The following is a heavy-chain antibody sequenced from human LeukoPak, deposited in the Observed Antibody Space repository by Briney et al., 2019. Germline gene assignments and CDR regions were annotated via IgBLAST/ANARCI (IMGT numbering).Heavy chain of an antibody. J-gene: IGHJ6*03. Sequence: GESLKISCKGSGYSFTTYWIGWVRQMPGKGLEWMGIIYPGDSDTRYSPSFQGQVTISADKSISTAYLQWSSLKASDTAMYYCARLFERGWSNHYYYMDVWGKGTTVTVSS. CDR2: IYPGDSDT. CDR3: ARLFERGWSNHYYYMDV. V-gene: IGHV5-51*01. CDR1: GYSFTTYW. D-gene: IGHD3-10*01.